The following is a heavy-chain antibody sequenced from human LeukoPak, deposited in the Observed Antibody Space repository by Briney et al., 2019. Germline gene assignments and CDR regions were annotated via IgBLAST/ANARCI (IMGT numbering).Heavy chain of an antibody. CDR2: IYYIGST. J-gene: IGHJ4*02. V-gene: IGHV4-61*05. CDR1: GGSIRSSYYY. Sequence: SETLSLTCTVSGGSIRSSYYYWGWIRQPPGKGLEWIGYIYYIGSTNYNPSLKSRVTMSVDTSKNQFSLKLTSVTAADTAVYYCARGSTFSSWPDYWGQGALVTVSS. CDR3: ARGSTFSSWPDY. D-gene: IGHD6-13*01.